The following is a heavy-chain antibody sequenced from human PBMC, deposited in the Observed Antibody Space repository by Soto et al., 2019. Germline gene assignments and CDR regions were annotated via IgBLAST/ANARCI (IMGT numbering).Heavy chain of an antibody. J-gene: IGHJ6*02. Sequence: ASVKVSCKASGYTFTSYDINWVRQATGQGLEWMGWMNPNSGNTGYAQKFQGRVTMTRNTSISTAYMELRSLRSDDTAVYYCASSGYSGYDMPDYYYGMDVWGQGTTVTVSS. CDR1: GYTFTSYD. D-gene: IGHD5-12*01. CDR3: ASSGYSGYDMPDYYYGMDV. CDR2: MNPNSGNT. V-gene: IGHV1-8*01.